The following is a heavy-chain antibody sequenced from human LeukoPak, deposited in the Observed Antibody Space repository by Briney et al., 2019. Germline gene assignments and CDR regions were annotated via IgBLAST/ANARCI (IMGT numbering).Heavy chain of an antibody. V-gene: IGHV4-59*08. CDR3: ARENYGSGRGWFDP. CDR1: GGSISSYY. Sequence: KSSETLSLTCTVSGGSISSYYWSWIRQPPGKGLEWIGYIYYSGSTNYNPSLKSRVTISVDTSKNQFSLKLSSVTAADTAVYYCARENYGSGRGWFDPWGQGTLVTVSS. D-gene: IGHD3-10*01. CDR2: IYYSGST. J-gene: IGHJ5*02.